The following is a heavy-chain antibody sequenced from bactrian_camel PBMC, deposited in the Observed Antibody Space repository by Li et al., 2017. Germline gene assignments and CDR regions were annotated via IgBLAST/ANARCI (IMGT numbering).Heavy chain of an antibody. CDR3: AANFEGASSCGVFRRYGY. CDR2: VASDGTI. Sequence: HVQLVESGGDSVQPGGSLRLTCVVSGHSRGSNCVGWFRLPPGRAPVEREGVAAVASDGTIDYADSVKGRFTISQDNTKKTLYLQMNSPTAEDTAMYYCAANFEGASSCGVFRRYGYWGQGTQVTVS. V-gene: IGHV3S53*01. CDR1: GHSRGSNC. J-gene: IGHJ4*01.